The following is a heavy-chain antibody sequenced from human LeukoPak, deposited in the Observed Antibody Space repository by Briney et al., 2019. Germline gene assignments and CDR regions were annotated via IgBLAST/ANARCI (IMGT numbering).Heavy chain of an antibody. D-gene: IGHD2-8*01. CDR3: ARDEWRDYYYYTMDV. CDR1: VFSISSAYY. Sequence: PSETLSLTCTGSVFSISSAYYWVWIRQPPGKVREYIGRIYHTGTTYYSPSLRSRVTISLDTSKNKFSLNLSSVTAADTAVYYCARDEWRDYYYYTMDVWGKGTTVTDSS. J-gene: IGHJ6*03. CDR2: IYHTGTT. V-gene: IGHV4-38-2*02.